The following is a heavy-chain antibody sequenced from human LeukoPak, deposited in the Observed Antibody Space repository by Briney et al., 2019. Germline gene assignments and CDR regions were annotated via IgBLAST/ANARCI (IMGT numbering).Heavy chain of an antibody. J-gene: IGHJ4*02. D-gene: IGHD3-3*01. CDR3: ARGFRYYDFWSGYFRVVGDSYYFDY. Sequence: ASVKVSCKASGYTFTSYDINWVRQATGQGLEWMGWMNPNSGNTGYAQKFQGRVTVTRNTSISTAYMELSSLRSEDTAVYYCARGFRYYDFWSGYFRVVGDSYYFDYWGQGTLVTVSS. CDR1: GYTFTSYD. V-gene: IGHV1-8*03. CDR2: MNPNSGNT.